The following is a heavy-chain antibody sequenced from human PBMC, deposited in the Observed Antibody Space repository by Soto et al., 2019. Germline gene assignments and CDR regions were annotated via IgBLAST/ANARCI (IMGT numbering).Heavy chain of an antibody. CDR1: GYDFTAYD. D-gene: IGHD6-13*01. J-gene: IGHJ6*02. Sequence: GPSVKVSCKASGYDFTAYDINWVRQASGQGLEWMGWMNPINGATGTARRFQGRVSLSRNTATGTAYLELTSLRSDDTAVYYCGRGPSPRAPAGGTPYYYGMDVWGQGTTVTVSS. V-gene: IGHV1-8*02. CDR2: MNPINGAT. CDR3: GRGPSPRAPAGGTPYYYGMDV.